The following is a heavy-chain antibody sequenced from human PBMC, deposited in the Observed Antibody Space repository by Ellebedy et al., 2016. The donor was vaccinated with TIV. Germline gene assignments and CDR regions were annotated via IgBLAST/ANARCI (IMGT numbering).Heavy chain of an antibody. V-gene: IGHV4-4*07. Sequence: MPSETLSLTCTVSGAPITRYYWSWVRQPAGKRLEFIGRFYIGGTTSYNPSLKSRVTMSEDRSRNHFSLKLISVTDAYTAVYYCAGDSGWSSRAKGYEFWGQGIPVTVSS. D-gene: IGHD3/OR15-3a*01. CDR2: FYIGGTT. J-gene: IGHJ4*02. CDR3: AGDSGWSSRAKGYEF. CDR1: GAPITRYY.